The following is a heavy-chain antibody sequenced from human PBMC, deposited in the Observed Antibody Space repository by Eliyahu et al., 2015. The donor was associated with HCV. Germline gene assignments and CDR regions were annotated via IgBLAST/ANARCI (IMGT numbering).Heavy chain of an antibody. J-gene: IGHJ4*02. Sequence: EVQLVESGGGLVQPGGSLRLSCAASGFTFSSYXXXWVRXAPGKGLEGVSYISSSSSTIYYADSVKGRFTISRDNAKNSLYLQMNSLRAEDTAVYYCARDIPEGSKSQNLQGGSIAAAGASDYWGQGTLVTVSS. D-gene: IGHD6-13*01. CDR1: GFTFSSYX. CDR3: ARDIPEGSKSQNLQGGSIAAAGASDY. CDR2: ISSSSSTI. V-gene: IGHV3-48*01.